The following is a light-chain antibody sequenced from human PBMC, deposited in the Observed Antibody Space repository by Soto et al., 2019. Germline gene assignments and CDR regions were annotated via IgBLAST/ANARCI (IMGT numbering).Light chain of an antibody. Sequence: EIVMTQSPATLSVSPGERATLSCRASQSVSSNLAWYQQQPGQAPRLLIYGASTRATGIPARFSGSGSGTEFTLTISSLQSEDFAVYYCQQYNNWPPGVTFGPGTKVDIK. CDR1: QSVSSN. CDR2: GAS. V-gene: IGKV3-15*01. CDR3: QQYNNWPPGVT. J-gene: IGKJ3*01.